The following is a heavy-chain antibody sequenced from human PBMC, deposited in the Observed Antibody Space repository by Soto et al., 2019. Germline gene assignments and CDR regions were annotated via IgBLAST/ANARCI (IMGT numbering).Heavy chain of an antibody. D-gene: IGHD3-10*01. CDR3: ARGTRFGEFPGNWFDP. CDR1: GGSFSGYY. CDR2: INHSGST. J-gene: IGHJ5*02. Sequence: SETLSLTCAVYGGSFSGYYCSWIRQPPWKGLEWIGEINHSGSTNYNPSLKSRVTISVDTSKNQFSLKLSAVTASDTAVYYCARGTRFGEFPGNWFDPWGHGTLVADSS. V-gene: IGHV4-34*01.